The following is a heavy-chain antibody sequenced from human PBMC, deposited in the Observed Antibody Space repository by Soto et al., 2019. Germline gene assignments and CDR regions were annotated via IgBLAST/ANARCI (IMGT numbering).Heavy chain of an antibody. D-gene: IGHD3-10*01. CDR2: IYYSGST. Sequence: PSETLSLTCTVSGGSISRYYWSRIRQPPGKGLEWIGYIYYSGSTNYNPSLKSRVTISVDTSKNQFSLKLSSVTAADTAVYYCERDRGSPETNGMDVWRQGTTVTFSS. V-gene: IGHV4-59*01. CDR1: GGSISRYY. CDR3: ERDRGSPETNGMDV. J-gene: IGHJ6*02.